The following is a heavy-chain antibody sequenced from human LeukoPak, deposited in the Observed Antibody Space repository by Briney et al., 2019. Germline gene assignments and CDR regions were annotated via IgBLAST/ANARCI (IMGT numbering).Heavy chain of an antibody. D-gene: IGHD1-26*01. J-gene: IGHJ4*02. Sequence: PSETLPLTCTVSGGSVSRGGYYWNWMRQHPGKGLEWIGFTSYSEGTYYNPSLMSRITISVDRSQNQFSLKMRDVTAADTAVYFCAAADWESFYFDSWGQGALVAVSS. CDR1: GGSVSRGGYY. CDR2: TSYSEGT. CDR3: AAADWESFYFDS. V-gene: IGHV4-31*03.